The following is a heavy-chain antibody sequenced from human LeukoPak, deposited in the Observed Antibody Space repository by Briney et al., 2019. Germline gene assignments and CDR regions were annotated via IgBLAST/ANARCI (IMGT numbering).Heavy chain of an antibody. CDR1: GYSIRNSYS. Sequence: SETLSLTCTVSGYSIRNSYSWGWIRQSPGKGLEWVGTIYHRGKTYYNPSLQSRVTVSIDTSKNQFSLRLSSVTAADTAVYYCARETEDWFGDLLSYFDYWGRGLLVSVSS. CDR3: ARETEDWFGDLLSYFDY. V-gene: IGHV4-38-2*02. CDR2: IYHRGKT. J-gene: IGHJ4*02. D-gene: IGHD3-10*01.